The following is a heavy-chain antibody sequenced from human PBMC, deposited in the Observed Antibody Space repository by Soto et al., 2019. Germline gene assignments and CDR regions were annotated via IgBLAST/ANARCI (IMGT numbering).Heavy chain of an antibody. CDR3: ARGKGGYDSPAFEDY. V-gene: IGHV3-21*01. CDR1: GFTFSSYS. Sequence: EVQLVESGGGLVKPGGSLRLSCAASGFTFSSYSMNWVRQAPGKGLEWVSSISSSSSYIYYAGSVKGRFTISRDNAKNSLYLQMNSLRAEDTAVYYCARGKGGYDSPAFEDYWGQGTLVTVSS. D-gene: IGHD5-12*01. J-gene: IGHJ4*02. CDR2: ISSSSSYI.